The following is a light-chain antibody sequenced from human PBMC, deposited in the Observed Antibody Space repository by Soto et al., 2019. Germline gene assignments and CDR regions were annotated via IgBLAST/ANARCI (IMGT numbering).Light chain of an antibody. V-gene: IGLV3-27*01. CDR2: KDS. J-gene: IGLJ2*01. CDR3: YSAADNIWGV. Sequence: SYELTQPSSVSVSPGQTARITCSGDVLAKKYARWFQQKPGQAPVLVIYKDSERPSGIPERFSGSGSGTTVTLTISGAQVEDEADYYCYSAADNIWGVFGGGTKFTVL. CDR1: VLAKKY.